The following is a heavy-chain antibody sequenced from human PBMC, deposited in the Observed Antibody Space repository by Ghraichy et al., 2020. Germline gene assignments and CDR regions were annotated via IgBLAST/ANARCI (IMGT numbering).Heavy chain of an antibody. V-gene: IGHV4-34*01. CDR3: ARVGSTTWGY. CDR2: INHSGST. Sequence: SETLSLTCAVYGGSFSGYYWSWIRQPPGKGLEWIGEINHSGSTNYNPSLKSRVTISVDTSKNQFSLKLSSVTAADTAVYYCARVGSTTWGYWGQGSLVTVSS. J-gene: IGHJ4*02. CDR1: GGSFSGYY. D-gene: IGHD2-2*01.